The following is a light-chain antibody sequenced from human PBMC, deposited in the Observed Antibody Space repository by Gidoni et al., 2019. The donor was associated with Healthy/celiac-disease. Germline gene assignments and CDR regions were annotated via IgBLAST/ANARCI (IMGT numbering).Light chain of an antibody. J-gene: IGKJ1*01. CDR2: AAS. V-gene: IGKV1-9*01. Sequence: DIQLTQSPSFLSASVGDRVTITCRDSKGISSYLAWYQQKPGKAPKLLIYAASTLQSGVPSRFSGSGSGTEFTLTISSLQPEYFATYYCQQLNSYPPWTFGQGTKVEIK. CDR3: QQLNSYPPWT. CDR1: KGISSY.